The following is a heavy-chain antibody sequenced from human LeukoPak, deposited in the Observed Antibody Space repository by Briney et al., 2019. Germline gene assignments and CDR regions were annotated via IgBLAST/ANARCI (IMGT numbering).Heavy chain of an antibody. CDR3: ARGRRGGGQPVRYYYYYYMDV. D-gene: IGHD6-6*01. CDR2: INHSGST. CDR1: GGSFSGYY. V-gene: IGHV4-34*01. J-gene: IGHJ6*03. Sequence: SETLSLTCAVYGGSFSGYYWSWIRQPPGKGLEWIGEINHSGSTNYNPSLKSRVTISVDTSKNQFSLKLSSVTAADTAVYYCARGRRGGGQPVRYYYYYYMDVWGKGTTVTVSS.